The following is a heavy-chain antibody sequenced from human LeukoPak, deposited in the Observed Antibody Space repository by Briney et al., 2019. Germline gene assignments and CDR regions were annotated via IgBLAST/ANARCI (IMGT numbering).Heavy chain of an antibody. CDR2: ISGNGVTI. CDR1: GFSFSGDY. D-gene: IGHD3-3*01. CDR3: ARDTNREQDI. J-gene: IGHJ6*02. Sequence: GGSLRLSCAASGFSFSGDYIHWVRQAPGKGLEYVSAISGNGVTIHYTNSVKGRFTISRDNSKNTVYLQMGSLSTEDTAVYYCARDTNREQDIWRQGTTVTVSS. V-gene: IGHV3-64*01.